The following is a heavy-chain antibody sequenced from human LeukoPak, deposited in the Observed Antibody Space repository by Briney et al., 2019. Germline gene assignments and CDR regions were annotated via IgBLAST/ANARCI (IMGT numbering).Heavy chain of an antibody. CDR3: ASTPYYYDSSGYSVGDY. J-gene: IGHJ4*02. Sequence: GASVKVSCKASGGTFSSYAISWVRQAPGQGLEWMGGIIPIFGTANYAQKFQGRVTITADESTSTAYMELSSLRSEDTAVYYCASTPYYYDSSGYSVGDYWGQGTLVTVSS. V-gene: IGHV1-69*13. D-gene: IGHD3-22*01. CDR2: IIPIFGTA. CDR1: GGTFSSYA.